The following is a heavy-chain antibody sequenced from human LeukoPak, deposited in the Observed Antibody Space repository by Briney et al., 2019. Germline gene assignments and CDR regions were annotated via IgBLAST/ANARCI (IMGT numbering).Heavy chain of an antibody. J-gene: IGHJ4*02. CDR2: FDPEDGET. Sequence: ASVKVSCKVSGYTLTELSMHWVRQAPGKWLEWMGGFDPEDGETIYAQKFQGRVTMTEDTSTDTAYMELSSLRSEDTAVYYCATLEDYCSSTSCVDYWGQGTLVTVSS. CDR3: ATLEDYCSSTSCVDY. V-gene: IGHV1-24*01. CDR1: GYTLTELS. D-gene: IGHD2-2*01.